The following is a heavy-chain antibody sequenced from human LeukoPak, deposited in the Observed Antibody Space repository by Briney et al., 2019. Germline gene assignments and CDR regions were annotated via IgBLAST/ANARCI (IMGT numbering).Heavy chain of an antibody. CDR1: GGSISSGDYY. V-gene: IGHV4-30-4*08. Sequence: SQTLSLTCTVSGGSISSGDYYWRWIRQPPGKGLEWIGYIYYSGSTYYNPSLKSRVTISVDTSKNQFSLKLSSVTAADTAVYYCARRHCSSTSCYMYVWGKGSTVTVSS. CDR3: ARRHCSSTSCYMYV. CDR2: IYYSGST. D-gene: IGHD2-2*01. J-gene: IGHJ6*01.